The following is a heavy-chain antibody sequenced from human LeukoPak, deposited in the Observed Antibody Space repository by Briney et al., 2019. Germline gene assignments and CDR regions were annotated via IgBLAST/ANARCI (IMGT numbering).Heavy chain of an antibody. Sequence: SVKVSCMASGGTFRSYAISWVRQAPGQGLEWMGRIIPILDIATYAQKFQGRVTITADKSTSTAYMELSSLRSEDTAVYYCARGYYDSSGYYPLLDYWGKGTLVTVSS. J-gene: IGHJ4*02. CDR3: ARGYYDSSGYYPLLDY. D-gene: IGHD3-22*01. V-gene: IGHV1-69*04. CDR2: IIPILDIA. CDR1: GGTFRSYA.